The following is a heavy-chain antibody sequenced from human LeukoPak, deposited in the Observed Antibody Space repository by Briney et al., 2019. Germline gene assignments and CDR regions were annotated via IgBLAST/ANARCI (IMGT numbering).Heavy chain of an antibody. CDR2: INHSGST. J-gene: IGHJ6*04. D-gene: IGHD6-25*01. CDR1: GGSFSGYY. CDR3: ARGLGKYSSVYYYYYGMDV. V-gene: IGHV4-34*01. Sequence: SETLSLTCAVYGGSFSGYYWSWIRQPPGKGLEWIGEINHSGSTNYNPSLKTRVTISVDTSKNQFSLTLSSVTAADTAVYYCARGLGKYSSVYYYYYGMDVWGKGTTATVSS.